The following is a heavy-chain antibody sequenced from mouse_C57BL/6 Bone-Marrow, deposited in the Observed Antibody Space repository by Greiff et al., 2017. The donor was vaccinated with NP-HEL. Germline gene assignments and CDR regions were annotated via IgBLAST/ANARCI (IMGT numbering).Heavy chain of an antibody. V-gene: IGHV14-4*01. CDR3: TTRVLLRQRHVDG. J-gene: IGHJ1*03. Sequence: EVQLQQSGAELVRPGASVKLSCTASGFNIKDDYMHWVKQRPEQGLEWIGWIDPENGDTEYASKFQGKATITADTSSNTAYLQLSSLTSEDTAVYYCTTRVLLRQRHVDGWGTGTTVTVSS. CDR1: GFNIKDDY. CDR2: IDPENGDT. D-gene: IGHD1-1*01.